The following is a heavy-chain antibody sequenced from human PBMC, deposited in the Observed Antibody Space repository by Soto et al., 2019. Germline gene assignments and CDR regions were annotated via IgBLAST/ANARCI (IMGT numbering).Heavy chain of an antibody. J-gene: IGHJ4*02. CDR1: GFTFSNYG. D-gene: IGHD2-8*01. Sequence: QVQLVESGGGVVQPGRSLRLSCAASGFTFSNYGMHCVRQAPGKGLEWVAVISYDGSNKYYADSVKGRFTISRDNSKNALYLQMNSLRAEDTAVSYCANVLRLDYWGQGTLVTFSS. CDR2: ISYDGSNK. V-gene: IGHV3-30*18. CDR3: ANVLRLDY.